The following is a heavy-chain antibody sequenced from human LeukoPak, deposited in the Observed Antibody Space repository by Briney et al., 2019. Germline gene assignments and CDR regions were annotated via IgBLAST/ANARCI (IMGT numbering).Heavy chain of an antibody. CDR1: GGSISSYY. Sequence: SETLSLTCTVSGGSISSYYWSWIRQAPGKGLEWIGYIYYSGSTNYNPSLKSRVTISVDTSKNQFSLKLSSGTAADTALYYCANSQPTGGWFDPWGQGTLVTVSS. CDR2: IYYSGST. CDR3: ANSQPTGGWFDP. D-gene: IGHD4-17*01. J-gene: IGHJ5*02. V-gene: IGHV4-59*01.